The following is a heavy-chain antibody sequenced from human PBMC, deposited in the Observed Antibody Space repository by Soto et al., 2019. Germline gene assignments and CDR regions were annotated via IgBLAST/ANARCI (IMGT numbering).Heavy chain of an antibody. CDR3: ARHVNVAVAGTGFDY. V-gene: IGHV4-59*08. D-gene: IGHD6-19*01. J-gene: IGHJ4*02. CDR1: GGSISSYY. Sequence: QVQLQESGPGLVKPSETLSLTCTVSGGSISSYYWSWIRQPPGKGLEWIGHIHYSGSTNYNPSLRSRVTMSVVTSQNQFSLKLSSVTAADTAVYYCARHVNVAVAGTGFDYWGQGTLVNVSS. CDR2: IHYSGST.